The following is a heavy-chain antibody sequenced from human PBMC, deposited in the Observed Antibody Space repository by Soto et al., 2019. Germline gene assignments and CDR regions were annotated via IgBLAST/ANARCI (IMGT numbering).Heavy chain of an antibody. CDR2: IYYSGST. CDR1: GGTISSWC. V-gene: IGHV4-59*08. D-gene: IGHD1-26*01. Sequence: SETLSLTCTVSGGTISSWCWSWIRQPPGKGLEWIGYIYYSGSTNCNPSLKSRVTISVDTSKNQFSLKLSSVTAADTAVYYCARRYGSAIDYWGQGTLVTVSS. J-gene: IGHJ4*02. CDR3: ARRYGSAIDY.